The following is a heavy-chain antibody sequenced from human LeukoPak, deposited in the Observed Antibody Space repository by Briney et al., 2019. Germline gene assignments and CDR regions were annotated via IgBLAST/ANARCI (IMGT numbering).Heavy chain of an antibody. J-gene: IGHJ4*02. CDR2: IYYSGST. Sequence: PSETLSLTCTVSGGSISSYYWSWIRQPPGKGLEWIGYIYYSGSTYYNPSLKSRVTISVDTSKNQFSLKLSSVTAADTAVYYCAREGLASITIFGVVTNWGQGTLVTVSS. CDR1: GGSISSYY. V-gene: IGHV4-59*12. CDR3: AREGLASITIFGVVTN. D-gene: IGHD3-3*01.